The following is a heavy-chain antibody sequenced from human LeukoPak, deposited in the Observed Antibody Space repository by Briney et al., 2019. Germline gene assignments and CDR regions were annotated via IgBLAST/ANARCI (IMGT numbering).Heavy chain of an antibody. CDR1: QFTFDNYA. CDR3: SKYHLTTIITAFGPPHDF. CDR2: ISGSGQST. D-gene: IGHD4-17*01. V-gene: IGHV3-23*01. J-gene: IGHJ4*02. Sequence: PGGSLRLSCAASQFTFDNYAMSWVRQTPGKELEWVSTISGSGQSTYYADSVKGRFTISRDNSKATLYLQMNSLTAEDTAVYYCSKYHLTTIITAFGPPHDFWGQGTLVSVSS.